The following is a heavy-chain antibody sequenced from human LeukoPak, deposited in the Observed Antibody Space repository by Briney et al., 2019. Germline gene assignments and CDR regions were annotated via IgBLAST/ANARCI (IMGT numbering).Heavy chain of an antibody. CDR1: GGSISSSSYC. CDR3: ARDPSLKYYDSSGYYNWFDP. V-gene: IGHV4-39*07. D-gene: IGHD3-22*01. CDR2: IYYSGST. J-gene: IGHJ5*02. Sequence: SETLSLTCTVSGGSISSSSYCWGWIRQPPGKGLEWIGSIYYSGSTYYNPSLKSRVTISVDTSKTQFSLKLSSVTAADTAVYYCARDPSLKYYDSSGYYNWFDPWGQGTLVTVSS.